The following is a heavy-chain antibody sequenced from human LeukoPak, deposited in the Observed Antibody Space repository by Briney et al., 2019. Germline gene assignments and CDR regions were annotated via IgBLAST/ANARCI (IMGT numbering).Heavy chain of an antibody. Sequence: GGSLRLSCAASGFTFSDHWMYWVRQAPGKGLVSVSHINTDGTTTNYADSVKGRFPISRDNAKNTLYLQMNSLRAEDTAVYYCVRALGDYWGQGTLVTVSS. J-gene: IGHJ4*02. D-gene: IGHD3-16*01. CDR3: VRALGDY. V-gene: IGHV3-74*01. CDR1: GFTFSDHW. CDR2: INTDGTTT.